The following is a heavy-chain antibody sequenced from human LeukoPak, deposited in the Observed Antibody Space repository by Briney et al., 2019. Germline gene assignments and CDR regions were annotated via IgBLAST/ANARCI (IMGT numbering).Heavy chain of an antibody. CDR1: GFSVSSNY. V-gene: IGHV3-66*01. J-gene: IGHJ4*02. Sequence: GGSLRLSCAASGFSVSSNYMSWVRQAPGKGLEWVSVIYSGGSTYYADSVKGRFTISRDNSKNTLYLQMNSLRAEDTAVYYCARSPEYGGHFDYWGQGTLVTVSS. CDR2: IYSGGST. CDR3: ARSPEYGGHFDY. D-gene: IGHD4-23*01.